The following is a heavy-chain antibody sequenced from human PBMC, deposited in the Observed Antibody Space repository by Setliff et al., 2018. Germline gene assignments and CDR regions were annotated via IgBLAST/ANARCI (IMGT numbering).Heavy chain of an antibody. Sequence: PGGSLRLSCAASGFSISTYTMHWVRQAPGKGLEWVANIKQDGSEKYYVDSVKGRFTISRDNAKNSLYLQMNSLRAEDTAVYYCARDGGEYWGQGTLVTAPQ. J-gene: IGHJ4*02. CDR2: IKQDGSEK. D-gene: IGHD3-16*01. V-gene: IGHV3-7*01. CDR1: GFSISTYT. CDR3: ARDGGEY.